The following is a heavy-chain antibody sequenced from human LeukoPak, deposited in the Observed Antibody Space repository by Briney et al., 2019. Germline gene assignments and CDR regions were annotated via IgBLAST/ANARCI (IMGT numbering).Heavy chain of an antibody. CDR3: AKDLESIAAPGEGD. CDR2: IRYDGSNK. V-gene: IGHV3-30*02. CDR1: GFTFSSYG. J-gene: IGHJ4*02. Sequence: GGSLRLSCAASGFTFSSYGMHWVRQAPGKGLEWVAFIRYDGSNKYYADSVKGRFTISRDNSKNTLYLQMNSLRAEDTAVYYCAKDLESIAAPGEGDWGQGTLVTVSS. D-gene: IGHD6-6*01.